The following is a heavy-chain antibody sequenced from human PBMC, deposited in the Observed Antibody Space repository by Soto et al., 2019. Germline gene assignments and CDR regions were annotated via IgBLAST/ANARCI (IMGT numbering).Heavy chain of an antibody. D-gene: IGHD1-26*01. CDR1: GGSFSGYY. Sequence: SETLSLTCAVYGGSFSGYYWSWIRQPPGKGLERIGEINHSGSTNYNPSLKSRVTISVDTSKNQFSLKLSSVTAAETAVYYCARLKVGDRRGKDWFDTSGQGTLVTVSS. J-gene: IGHJ5*02. CDR3: ARLKVGDRRGKDWFDT. V-gene: IGHV4-34*01. CDR2: INHSGST.